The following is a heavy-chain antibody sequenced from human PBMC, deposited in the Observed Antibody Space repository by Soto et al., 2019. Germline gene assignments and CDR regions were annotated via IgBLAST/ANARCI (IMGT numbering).Heavy chain of an antibody. CDR3: ARHNDYGYYYYGMDV. D-gene: IGHD4-17*01. J-gene: IGHJ6*02. Sequence: SETLSLTCTVSGGSISSGDYYWTWIRQSPGKGLEWIGYIYDSGRTYYNPSLKSRVTILVDTSNNQFSLNLSSMTAADTAVYYCARHNDYGYYYYGMDVWGQGTTVTVSS. CDR1: GGSISSGDYY. CDR2: IYDSGRT. V-gene: IGHV4-30-4*01.